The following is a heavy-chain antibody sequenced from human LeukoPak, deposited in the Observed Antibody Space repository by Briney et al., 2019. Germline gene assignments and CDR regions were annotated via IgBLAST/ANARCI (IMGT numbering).Heavy chain of an antibody. V-gene: IGHV5-51*01. CDR2: IYPGDSDT. Sequence: GESLKISCQGSGYRFTSYWIGWVRQMPGKGLEWMGIIYPGDSDTRYSPSFQGQVTISADKSISTAYLQWSSLKASDTAMYYCARTTRGVNDAFDIWGQGTMVTVSS. CDR3: ARTTRGVNDAFDI. D-gene: IGHD2-8*02. CDR1: GYRFTSYW. J-gene: IGHJ3*02.